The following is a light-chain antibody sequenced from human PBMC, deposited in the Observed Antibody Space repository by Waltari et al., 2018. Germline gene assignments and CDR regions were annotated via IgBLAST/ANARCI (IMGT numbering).Light chain of an antibody. CDR3: HHYNKWPSA. CDR1: QTVSNN. Sequence: EIVMTQSPVTLSVSPGERATLSCRASQTVSNNLAWYQQKPGQPPRLLIYGASTRATGIPARFSGSGSGTDFTLTISSLQSEDFAVYQCHHYNKWPSAFGQGTKVEIK. J-gene: IGKJ1*01. V-gene: IGKV3-15*01. CDR2: GAS.